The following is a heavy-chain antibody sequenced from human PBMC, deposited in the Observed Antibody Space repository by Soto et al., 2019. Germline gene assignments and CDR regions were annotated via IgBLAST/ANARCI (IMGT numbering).Heavy chain of an antibody. Sequence: EVQLLESGGGLLQPGGSLRLSCAASGFTFNNYVMNWVRQAPGKGLEWVSSISRSGSGSPYYSDSVKGRFTISRDNSKNTLSLQMNNLRAEDTAVYFCARGRYFDGGDYWVANLAFDYWCQGTLVTVSS. D-gene: IGHD3-22*01. V-gene: IGHV3-23*01. J-gene: IGHJ4*02. CDR2: ISRSGSGSP. CDR1: GFTFNNYV. CDR3: ARGRYFDGGDYWVANLAFDY.